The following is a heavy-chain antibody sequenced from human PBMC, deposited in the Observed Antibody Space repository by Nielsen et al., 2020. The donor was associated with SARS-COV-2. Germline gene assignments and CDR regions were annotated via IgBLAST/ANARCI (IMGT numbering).Heavy chain of an antibody. V-gene: IGHV4-31*03. Sequence: SETLSLTCTVSGGSISSGGYYWSWIRQHPGKGLEWIGYIYYSGSTYYNPSLKSRVTISVDTSKNQFSLKLSSVTAADTAVYYCARGGSGSWNYAKKFDYWGQGTLVTVSS. D-gene: IGHD1-7*01. J-gene: IGHJ4*02. CDR2: IYYSGST. CDR1: GGSISSGGYY. CDR3: ARGGSGSWNYAKKFDY.